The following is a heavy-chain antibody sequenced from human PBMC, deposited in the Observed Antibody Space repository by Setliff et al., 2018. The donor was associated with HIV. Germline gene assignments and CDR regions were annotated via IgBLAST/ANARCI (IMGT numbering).Heavy chain of an antibody. D-gene: IGHD3-3*01. CDR3: PCGAVNPHWYYDTWSGPSSGYCQH. CDR1: GYTLAGYF. CDR2: INPNSGGT. V-gene: IGHV1-2*02. J-gene: IGHJ1*01. Sequence: ASVKVSCKASGYTLAGYFMHWVRQAPGQGLEWMGWINPNSGGTNYAQKFQGRVTMTRVTSISTAYLDRTRLSSDDPAVYYCPCGAVNPHWYYDTWSGPSSGYCQHWGQGTLVTVSS.